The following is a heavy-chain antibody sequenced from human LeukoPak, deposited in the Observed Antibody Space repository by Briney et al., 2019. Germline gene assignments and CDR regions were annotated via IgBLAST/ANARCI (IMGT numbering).Heavy chain of an antibody. D-gene: IGHD3-10*01. V-gene: IGHV3-23*01. CDR3: AKGSRDSRPYYFDF. J-gene: IGHJ4*02. CDR2: ITGSGGDT. CDR1: EFTFNNYA. Sequence: PGGSLRLSCAASEFTFNNYAMSWVRQAPGKGLEWVSAITGSGGDTYHADSVKGRFTISRDNSKNTLYLQMNSLRAEDMAVYYCAKGSRDSRPYYFDFWGQGTLVTVCS.